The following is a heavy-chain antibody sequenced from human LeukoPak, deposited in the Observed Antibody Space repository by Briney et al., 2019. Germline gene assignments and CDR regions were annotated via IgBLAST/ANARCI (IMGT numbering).Heavy chain of an antibody. CDR2: INHSGST. D-gene: IGHD5-12*01. CDR3: ARGLVRLGQDVGSKRGYSGYDYRPHFFDY. Sequence: SETLSLTCAVYGGSFSGYYWSWIRQPPGKGLEWIGEINHSGSTNYNPSLKSRVTISVDTSKNQFSLKLSSVTAADTAVHYCARGLVRLGQDVGSKRGYSGYDYRPHFFDYWGQGTLVTVSS. CDR1: GGSFSGYY. V-gene: IGHV4-34*01. J-gene: IGHJ4*02.